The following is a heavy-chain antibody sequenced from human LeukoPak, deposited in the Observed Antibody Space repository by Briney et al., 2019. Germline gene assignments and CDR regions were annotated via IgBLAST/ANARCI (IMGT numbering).Heavy chain of an antibody. Sequence: KTSETLSLTCTVSGGSISSSSYYWSWIRQPPGKGLEWIGSIYYSGSTYYNPSLKSRVTISVDTSKNQFSLNLSSVTAADTAVYYCARAVARTIDYWGQGTLVTVSS. CDR2: IYYSGST. D-gene: IGHD6-19*01. V-gene: IGHV4-39*01. J-gene: IGHJ4*02. CDR3: ARAVARTIDY. CDR1: GGSISSSSYY.